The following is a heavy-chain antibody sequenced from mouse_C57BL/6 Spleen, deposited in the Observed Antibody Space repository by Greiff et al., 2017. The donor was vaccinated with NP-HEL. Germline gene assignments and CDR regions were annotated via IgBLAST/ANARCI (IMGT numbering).Heavy chain of an antibody. Sequence: EVHLVESGEGLVKPGGSLKLSCAASGFTFSSYAMSWLRQTPEKRLEWVAYISSGGDYIYYADTVKGRFTISRDNARNTLYLQMSSLKSEDTAMYYCTRDELGLYYFDYWGQGTTLTVSS. CDR3: TRDELGLYYFDY. D-gene: IGHD4-1*01. V-gene: IGHV5-9-1*02. CDR1: GFTFSSYA. J-gene: IGHJ2*01. CDR2: ISSGGDYI.